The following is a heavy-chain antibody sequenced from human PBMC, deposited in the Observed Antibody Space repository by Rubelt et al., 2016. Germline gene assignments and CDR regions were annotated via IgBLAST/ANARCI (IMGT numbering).Heavy chain of an antibody. V-gene: IGHV3-13*05. J-gene: IGHJ6*02. D-gene: IGHD6-19*01. CDR3: ARGYSSGWYGGVYGMDV. Sequence: GLEWVSAIGTAGDPYYPGSVKGRFTISRENAKNSLYLQMNSPRAGDTAVYYCARGYSSGWYGGVYGMDVWGQGTTVTVSS. CDR2: IGTAGDP.